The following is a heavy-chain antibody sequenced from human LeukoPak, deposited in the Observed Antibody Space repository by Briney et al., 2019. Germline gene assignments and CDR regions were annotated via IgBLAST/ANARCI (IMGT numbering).Heavy chain of an antibody. CDR3: ARVRDYYDSSGYGVDY. CDR2: INSSGSTI. CDR1: GFTFSSYE. D-gene: IGHD3-22*01. Sequence: GGSLRLSCAASGFTFSSYEMNWVRQAPGKGLEWVSYINSSGSTIYYADSVKGRFTISRDNAKNSLYLQMNSLRAEDTAVYYCARVRDYYDSSGYGVDYWGRGTLVTVSS. J-gene: IGHJ4*02. V-gene: IGHV3-48*03.